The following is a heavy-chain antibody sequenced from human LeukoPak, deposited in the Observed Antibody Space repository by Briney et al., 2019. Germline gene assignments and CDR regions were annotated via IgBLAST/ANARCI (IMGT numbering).Heavy chain of an antibody. Sequence: SETLSLTCAVSGGSISSSNWWSWVRQPPGKGLEWIGETYHSGSTNYNPSLKSRVTISVDKSKNQFSLKLSSVTAADTAVYYCARLGHNWNDAFDYWGQGTLVTVSS. J-gene: IGHJ4*02. CDR1: GGSISSSNW. CDR3: ARLGHNWNDAFDY. D-gene: IGHD1-20*01. V-gene: IGHV4-4*02. CDR2: TYHSGST.